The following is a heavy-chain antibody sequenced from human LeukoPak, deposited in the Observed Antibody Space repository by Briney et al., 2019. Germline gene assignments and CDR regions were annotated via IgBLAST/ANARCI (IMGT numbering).Heavy chain of an antibody. CDR2: IYYSGST. Sequence: SETLSLTCTVSGGSISSYYWSWIRQPPGKGLEWIGYIYYSGSTNYNPSLKSRVTISVDTSKNQFSLKLSSVTAADTAVYYCARWYSSSSRFDYWGQGTLVTVSS. CDR3: ARWYSSSSRFDY. J-gene: IGHJ4*02. V-gene: IGHV4-59*01. D-gene: IGHD6-6*01. CDR1: GGSISSYY.